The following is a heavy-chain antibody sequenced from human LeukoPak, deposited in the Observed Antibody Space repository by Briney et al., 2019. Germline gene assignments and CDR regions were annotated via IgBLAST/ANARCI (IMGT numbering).Heavy chain of an antibody. CDR1: GGSISSGSYY. D-gene: IGHD3-9*01. Sequence: PSETLSLTCTVSGGSISSGSYYWSWIRQPAGKGLEWIGRIYTSGSTNYNPSLKSRVTISVDTPKNQFSLKLSSVTAADTAVYYCASANYDILTGYYSWGQGTLVTVSS. CDR2: IYTSGST. V-gene: IGHV4-61*02. CDR3: ASANYDILTGYYS. J-gene: IGHJ4*02.